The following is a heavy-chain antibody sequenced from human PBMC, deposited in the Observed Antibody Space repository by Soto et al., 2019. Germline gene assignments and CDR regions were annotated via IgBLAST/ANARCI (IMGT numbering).Heavy chain of an antibody. D-gene: IGHD2-2*02. CDR3: ARQGCCSSTSCYSGSYYYGMDV. J-gene: IGHJ6*02. CDR2: IYPGDSDT. CDR1: GYSFTSHW. V-gene: IGHV5-51*01. Sequence: GESLKISCKGSGYSFTSHWIGWVRQMPGKGLEWMGIIYPGDSDTRYSPSFQGQVTISADKSISTAYLQWSSLKASDTAMYYCARQGCCSSTSCYSGSYYYGMDVWGQGTTVTV.